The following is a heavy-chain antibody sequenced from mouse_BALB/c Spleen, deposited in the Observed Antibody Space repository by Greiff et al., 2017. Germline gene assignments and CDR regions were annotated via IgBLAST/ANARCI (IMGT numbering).Heavy chain of an antibody. Sequence: EVQLVESGGGLVQPGGSRKLSCAASGFTFSSFGMHWVRQAPEKGLEWVAYISSGSSTIYYADTVKGRFTISRDNPKNTLFLQMTSLRSEDTAMYYCARHGYVNYFDYWGQGTTLTVSS. D-gene: IGHD1-2*01. V-gene: IGHV5-17*02. CDR3: ARHGYVNYFDY. CDR2: ISSGSSTI. J-gene: IGHJ2*01. CDR1: GFTFSSFG.